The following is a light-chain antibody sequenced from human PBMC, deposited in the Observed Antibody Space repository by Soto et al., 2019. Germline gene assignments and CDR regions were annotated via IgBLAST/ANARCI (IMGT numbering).Light chain of an antibody. CDR1: QSVSSAF. J-gene: IGKJ2*01. CDR3: QQYGDSPPT. CDR2: AAA. Sequence: IVLTQSPGTLSLSPGERATLSCRASQSVSSAFFAWYQQKPGQPLRLLIYAAASRATGIPDRFSGSGSATDFTLTISRLEPEDFAVYYCQQYGDSPPTFGWGTKVEIK. V-gene: IGKV3-20*01.